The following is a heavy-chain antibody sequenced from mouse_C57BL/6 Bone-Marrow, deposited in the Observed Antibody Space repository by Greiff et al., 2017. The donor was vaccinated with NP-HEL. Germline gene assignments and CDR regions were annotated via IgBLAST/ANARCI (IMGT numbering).Heavy chain of an antibody. CDR2: IDPSDSYT. Sequence: QVQLQQSGAELVRPGTSVKLSCKASGYTFTSYWMHWVKQRPGQGLEWIGVIDPSDSYTNYNQKFKGKATLTVDTSSSTAYMQLSSLTSEDSAVYYCARRNYGSSHWYFDVWGTGTTVTVSS. CDR1: GYTFTSYW. V-gene: IGHV1-59*01. J-gene: IGHJ1*03. D-gene: IGHD1-1*01. CDR3: ARRNYGSSHWYFDV.